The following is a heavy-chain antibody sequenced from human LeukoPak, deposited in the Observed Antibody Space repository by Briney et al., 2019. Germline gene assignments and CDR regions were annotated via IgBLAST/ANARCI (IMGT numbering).Heavy chain of an antibody. D-gene: IGHD3-3*01. CDR2: ISDSGGST. Sequence: GGSLRLSCAASGFTVSSNYMSWVRQAPGKGLEWVSAISDSGGSTYYADSVQGRFTISRDNSKNTLYLQMNNLRAEDTAVYHCAKYYDSWSGYWDAWGQGTLVTVSS. J-gene: IGHJ5*02. CDR1: GFTVSSNY. V-gene: IGHV3-23*01. CDR3: AKYYDSWSGYWDA.